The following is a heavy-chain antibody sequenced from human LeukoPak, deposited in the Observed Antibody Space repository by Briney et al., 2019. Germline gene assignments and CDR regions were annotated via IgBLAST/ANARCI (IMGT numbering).Heavy chain of an antibody. CDR3: AKGAVGKSESSGYPPYCDY. V-gene: IGHV3-23*01. Sequence: GGTLRLSCVDSGFTFSSSGLSWVREAPGKGLEWGSYVSATGYTTSYSYSMKGRFTISRDNAKNTVFLQMNSLRAEDTAVYYCAKGAVGKSESSGYPPYCDYGGQGTLVTVSS. CDR2: VSATGYTT. CDR1: GFTFSSSG. D-gene: IGHD3-22*01. J-gene: IGHJ4*02.